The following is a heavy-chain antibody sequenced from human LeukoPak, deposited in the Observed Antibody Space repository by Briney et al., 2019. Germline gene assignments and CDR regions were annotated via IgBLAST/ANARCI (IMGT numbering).Heavy chain of an antibody. V-gene: IGHV1-69*13. D-gene: IGHD2-15*01. CDR3: ATSSRRPNCSGGNCYIRYFDF. CDR1: GASFSTFA. Sequence: SVKVSCKASGASFSTFAISWVRQAPGQGLEWMGGIIPISSTSTYAPKFRGRAIISADESTITAYMELSSLRSDDSAVYFCATSSRRPNCSGGNCYIRYFDFWGLGTLVTVSS. CDR2: IIPISSTS. J-gene: IGHJ4*02.